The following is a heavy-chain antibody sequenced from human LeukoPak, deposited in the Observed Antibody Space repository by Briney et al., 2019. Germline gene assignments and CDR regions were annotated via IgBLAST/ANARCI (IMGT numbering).Heavy chain of an antibody. CDR1: GGTFSSYA. CDR2: VIPIFGTA. V-gene: IGHV1-69*06. Sequence: SVKVSCKASGGTFSSYAIGWVRQAPGQGLEWMGRVIPIFGTANYAQKFQGRVTITADKSTSTAYMELSSLRSEDTAVYYCARDGYYDSSGYPPPQDVWGKGTTVTVSS. J-gene: IGHJ6*04. D-gene: IGHD3-22*01. CDR3: ARDGYYDSSGYPPPQDV.